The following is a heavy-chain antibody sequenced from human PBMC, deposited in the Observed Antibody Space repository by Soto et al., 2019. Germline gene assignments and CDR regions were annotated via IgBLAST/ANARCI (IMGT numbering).Heavy chain of an antibody. V-gene: IGHV3-30*18. CDR2: ISYDGSNK. D-gene: IGHD2-2*01. CDR1: GFTFSSYG. J-gene: IGHJ6*02. CDR3: AKDSLTPSLLNIVVVPAAIYYYGMDV. Sequence: GGFLRLSCAASGFTFSSYGMHWVRQAPGKGLEWVAVISYDGSNKYYADSVKGRFTISRDNSKNTLYLQMNSLRAEDTAVYYCAKDSLTPSLLNIVVVPAAIYYYGMDVWGQGTTVTVSS.